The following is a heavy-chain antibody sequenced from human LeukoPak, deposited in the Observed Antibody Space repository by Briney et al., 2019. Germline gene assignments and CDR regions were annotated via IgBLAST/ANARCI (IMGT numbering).Heavy chain of an antibody. D-gene: IGHD6-19*01. CDR3: ARGRKQWLAKYYYYYYYMDV. V-gene: IGHV1-8*01. CDR2: MNPNSGKT. CDR1: GYTFTSYD. Sequence: ASVKVSCKASGYTFTSYDINWVRQATGQGLEWMGWMNPNSGKTGYAQKFQGRVTMTRNTSIRTAYMELSSLRSEDTAVYYCARGRKQWLAKYYYYYYYMDVWGKGTTVTVSS. J-gene: IGHJ6*03.